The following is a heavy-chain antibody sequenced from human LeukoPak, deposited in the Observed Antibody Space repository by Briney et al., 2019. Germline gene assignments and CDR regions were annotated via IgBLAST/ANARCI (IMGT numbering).Heavy chain of an antibody. V-gene: IGHV3-11*01. CDR3: AKAFFTVTAGGAFDI. J-gene: IGHJ3*02. CDR1: GFTFSDYY. CDR2: LSSSNTI. D-gene: IGHD4-11*01. Sequence: GGSLRLSCAASGFTFSDYYMSWIRQAPGKGLEWLSYLSSSNTISYADSVKGRFTISRDNAKNSLYLQMNSLRAEDTAVYYCAKAFFTVTAGGAFDIWGQGTMVTVSS.